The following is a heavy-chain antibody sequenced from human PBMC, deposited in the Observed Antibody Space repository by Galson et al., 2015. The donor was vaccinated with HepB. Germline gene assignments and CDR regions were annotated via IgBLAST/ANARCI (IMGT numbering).Heavy chain of an antibody. CDR3: AREYGIAAAVEESSYGMDV. D-gene: IGHD6-13*01. CDR2: INPSGGST. CDR1: GYTFTSYY. Sequence: SVKVSCKASGYTFTSYYMHWVRQAPGQGLEWMGIINPSGGSTSYAQKFQGRVTMTRDTSTSTVYMELSSLRSEDTAVYYCAREYGIAAAVEESSYGMDVWGQGTTVTVSS. V-gene: IGHV1-46*01. J-gene: IGHJ6*02.